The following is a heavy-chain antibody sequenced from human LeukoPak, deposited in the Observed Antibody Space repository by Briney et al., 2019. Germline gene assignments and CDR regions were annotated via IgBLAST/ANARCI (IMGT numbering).Heavy chain of an antibody. J-gene: IGHJ4*02. CDR2: ISPYNGNT. Sequence: ASVKVSCKASGYTFTSYGISWVRQAPGQGLEWMGWISPYNGNTNYAQKLQGRVTMTTDTSTSTAYMELRSLRSDDTAVYYCARDLLLWRSLDYWGQGTLVTVSS. V-gene: IGHV1-18*01. CDR3: ARDLLLWRSLDY. D-gene: IGHD2-21*01. CDR1: GYTFTSYG.